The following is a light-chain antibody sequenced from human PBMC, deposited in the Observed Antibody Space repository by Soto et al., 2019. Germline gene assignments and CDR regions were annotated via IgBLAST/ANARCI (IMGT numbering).Light chain of an antibody. Sequence: EMVMTQSPATLSVSPGERVTLSCRASESVHRNLAWYQQKPGQGPSLLIYYASTRATGVPDSFTGSGSGTEFTLTISSLQSEDSGVYHCQHYNNWPPTFGPGTKVDIK. CDR2: YAS. J-gene: IGKJ3*01. CDR1: ESVHRN. V-gene: IGKV3-15*01. CDR3: QHYNNWPPT.